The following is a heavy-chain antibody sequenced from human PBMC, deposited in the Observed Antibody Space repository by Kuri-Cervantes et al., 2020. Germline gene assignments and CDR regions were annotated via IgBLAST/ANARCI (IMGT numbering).Heavy chain of an antibody. CDR1: GGSISSYY. J-gene: IGHJ4*02. D-gene: IGHD2-21*02. CDR2: IYYSGST. Sequence: SETLSLTCTVSGGSISSYYWSWIRQPPGKGLEWIGYIYYSGSTNYNPSLKSRVTISVDTSKNHFSLKLSSVTAADTAVYYCAREASYCDDYWGQGTLVTVSS. CDR3: AREASYCDDY. V-gene: IGHV4-59*12.